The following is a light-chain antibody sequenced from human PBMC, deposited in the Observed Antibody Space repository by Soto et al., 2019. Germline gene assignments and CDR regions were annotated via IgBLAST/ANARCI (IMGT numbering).Light chain of an antibody. V-gene: IGLV1-40*01. J-gene: IGLJ3*02. CDR2: GNS. Sequence: QLVLTQPPSVSGAPGQRVTISCTGSSSNIGAGYDVHWYQQLPGTAPKLLISGNSNRPSGVPDRFSGSKSGTSASLAITGLQAEDEADYYCQSYDSSLSGWVFGGGTKFTVL. CDR1: SSNIGAGYD. CDR3: QSYDSSLSGWV.